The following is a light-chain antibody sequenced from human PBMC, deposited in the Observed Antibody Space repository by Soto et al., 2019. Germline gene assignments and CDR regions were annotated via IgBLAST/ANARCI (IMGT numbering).Light chain of an antibody. J-gene: IGKJ1*01. V-gene: IGKV1-39*01. CDR1: QSISSY. CDR2: AAS. CDR3: QQSYSTPRT. Sequence: DIQMTQSPSSLYASVGDRVTITCRARQSISSYLNWYQQKPGKAPKLLIYAASSLQSGVPSRFSGSGSGTDFTLTIISLQPEDFATYYCQQSYSTPRTFGQGTKVEIK.